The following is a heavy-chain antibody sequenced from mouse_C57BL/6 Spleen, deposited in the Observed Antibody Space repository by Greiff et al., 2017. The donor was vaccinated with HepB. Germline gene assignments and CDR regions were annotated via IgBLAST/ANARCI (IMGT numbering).Heavy chain of an antibody. CDR3: ARDKIVWDC. Sequence: EVKLMESGGGLVKPGGSLKLSCAASGFTFSSYAMSWVRQTPEKRLEWVATISDGGSYTYYPDNVKGRFTISRDNAKNNLYLQMSHLKSEDTAMYYCARDKIVWDCWGQGTSVTVSS. D-gene: IGHD2-12*01. J-gene: IGHJ4*01. CDR2: ISDGGSYT. CDR1: GFTFSSYA. V-gene: IGHV5-4*01.